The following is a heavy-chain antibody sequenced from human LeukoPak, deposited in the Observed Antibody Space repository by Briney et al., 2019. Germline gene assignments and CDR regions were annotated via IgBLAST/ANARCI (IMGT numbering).Heavy chain of an antibody. Sequence: PGGSLRLSCAASGFTFSNYAMSWVRQAPGKGLEWVSAISGSGGSTYYADSVKGRFTISRDNSKNTLYLQMNSLRAEDTAVYYCAKDQARYYYYYMDVWGKGTTVTVSS. CDR2: ISGSGGST. CDR1: GFTFSNYA. V-gene: IGHV3-23*01. J-gene: IGHJ6*03. D-gene: IGHD6-6*01. CDR3: AKDQARYYYYYMDV.